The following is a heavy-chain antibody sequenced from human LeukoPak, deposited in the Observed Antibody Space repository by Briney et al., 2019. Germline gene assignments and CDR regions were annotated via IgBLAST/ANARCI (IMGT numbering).Heavy chain of an antibody. Sequence: ASVKVSCKASGYTFTTYYTHWVRQAPGQGLEWVGIINPNGGSTNYAQKLQGRVTMTRDTSTSTVYMELSSLGSEDTAVYYCTRDKGGSYSDYWGQGTLVTVSS. CDR2: INPNGGST. D-gene: IGHD2-15*01. V-gene: IGHV1-46*01. CDR1: GYTFTTYY. CDR3: TRDKGGSYSDY. J-gene: IGHJ4*02.